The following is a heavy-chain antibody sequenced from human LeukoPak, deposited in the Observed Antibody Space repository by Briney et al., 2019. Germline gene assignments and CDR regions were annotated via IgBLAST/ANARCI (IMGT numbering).Heavy chain of an antibody. J-gene: IGHJ3*02. CDR2: INHSGST. CDR3: ARTFGLPRSYIVVVITSGDFDI. V-gene: IGHV4-34*01. CDR1: GGSFSGYY. Sequence: SETLSLTCAVSGGSFSGYYWSWIRQPPGKGLEWIGEINHSGSTKYNPSLKSRVTISVDTSKNQFSLKLSSVTAADTAVYYCARTFGLPRSYIVVVITSGDFDIWGQGTVVTVSS. D-gene: IGHD3-22*01.